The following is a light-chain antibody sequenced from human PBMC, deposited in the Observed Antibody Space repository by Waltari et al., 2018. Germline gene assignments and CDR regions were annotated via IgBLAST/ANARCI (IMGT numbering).Light chain of an antibody. CDR1: QSVYSK. CDR3: QQYNNWPPLT. CDR2: GAF. Sequence: EIVMTQSPATLSVSPGERATLSCRASQSVYSKLAWYQQKPGQPPRLLIYGAFTRATGIPARFSGSGSGTEFTLTISTLQPEDFAVYYCQQYNNWPPLTFGGGTEVEIK. J-gene: IGKJ4*01. V-gene: IGKV3-15*01.